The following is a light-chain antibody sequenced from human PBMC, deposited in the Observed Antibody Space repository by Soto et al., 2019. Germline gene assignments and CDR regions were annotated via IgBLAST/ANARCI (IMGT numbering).Light chain of an antibody. CDR1: SSDVGTYNL. CDR3: GSYAGSSPSGV. J-gene: IGLJ3*02. CDR2: EGS. V-gene: IGLV2-23*01. Sequence: QSALTQPASVSGSPGQSITISCTGTSSDVGTYNLVSWYQHHPGKAPKLMIYEGSKRPSGVSYRFSGSKSGNTASLTISGLQAEDEADYYCGSYAGSSPSGVFGGGTKLTVL.